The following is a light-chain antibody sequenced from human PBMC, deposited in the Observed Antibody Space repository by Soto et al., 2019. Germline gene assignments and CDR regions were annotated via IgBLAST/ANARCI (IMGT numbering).Light chain of an antibody. CDR3: SSYTSSSTGV. CDR1: SSDVGGYNY. V-gene: IGLV2-14*01. J-gene: IGLJ3*02. Sequence: QSVLTQPASVSGSPGQSIAISCTGTSSDVGGYNYVSWYQQYPGKTPNLMIYDVSNRPSGVSNRFSGSKSGNTASLTISGLQAEDEADYYCSSYTSSSTGVFGGGTKLTVL. CDR2: DVS.